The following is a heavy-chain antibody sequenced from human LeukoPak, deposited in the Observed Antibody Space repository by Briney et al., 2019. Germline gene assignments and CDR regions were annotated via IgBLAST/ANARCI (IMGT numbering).Heavy chain of an antibody. D-gene: IGHD1-26*01. CDR3: ARSGSYDVFDI. Sequence: PSETLSLTCTVSGGSISSSSYYWSWIRQPPGKGLEWIGYIYYSGSTNYNPSLKSRVTISVDTSKNQFSLKLSSVTAADTAVYKCARSGSYDVFDIWGQGTMVTVSS. CDR1: GGSISSSSYY. V-gene: IGHV4-61*01. CDR2: IYYSGST. J-gene: IGHJ3*02.